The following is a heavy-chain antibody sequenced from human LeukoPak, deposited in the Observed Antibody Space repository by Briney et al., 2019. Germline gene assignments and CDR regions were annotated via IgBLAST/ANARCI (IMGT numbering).Heavy chain of an antibody. V-gene: IGHV3-23*01. CDR3: AKQSGENSNYDY. D-gene: IGHD4-11*01. CDR2: ISGSGGST. J-gene: IGHJ4*02. CDR1: GFTFSSYA. Sequence: PGGSLRLSCAASGFTFSSYAMSWVRQAPGKGLEGVSAISGSGGSTYYADSVKGRFTISRDNSKNTLYLQMNSLRAEDTAVYYCAKQSGENSNYDYWGQGTLVTVSS.